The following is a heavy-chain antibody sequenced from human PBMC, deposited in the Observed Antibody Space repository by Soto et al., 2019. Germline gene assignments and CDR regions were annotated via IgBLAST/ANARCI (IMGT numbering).Heavy chain of an antibody. CDR2: ISYDGSNK. CDR1: GFTFSSYA. Sequence: GGSLRLSCAASGFTFSSYAMHWVRQAPGRGLEWVAVISYDGSNKYYADSVKGRFTISRDNSKNTLYLQMNSLRAEDTAVYYCARDLGSSWYGRYYYGMDVWGQGTTVTVSS. D-gene: IGHD6-13*01. CDR3: ARDLGSSWYGRYYYGMDV. J-gene: IGHJ6*02. V-gene: IGHV3-30-3*01.